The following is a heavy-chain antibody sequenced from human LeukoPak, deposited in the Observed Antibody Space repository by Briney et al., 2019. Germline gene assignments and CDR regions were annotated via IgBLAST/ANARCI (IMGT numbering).Heavy chain of an antibody. CDR1: GFTFSSYW. J-gene: IGHJ4*02. CDR2: IKQDGSEK. V-gene: IGHV3-7*01. D-gene: IGHD4-17*01. Sequence: GGSLRLSCAASGFTFSSYWMTWVRQAPGKGLEWVANIKQDGSEKYYVDSVRGRFTISRDNTKNSLYLQMNSLRAEDTAVYYCARDRRWTATTVTYFDYWGQGALVTVSS. CDR3: ARDRRWTATTVTYFDY.